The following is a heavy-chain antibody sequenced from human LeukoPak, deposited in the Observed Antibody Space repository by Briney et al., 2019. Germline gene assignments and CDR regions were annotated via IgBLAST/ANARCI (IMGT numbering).Heavy chain of an antibody. CDR2: ISGSGGST. CDR1: GFTFSSYS. CDR3: AKGGRSYGQAADAFDI. Sequence: TGGSLRLSCAASGFTFSSYSMNWVRQAPGKGLEWVSAISGSGGSTYYADSVKGRFTISRDNSKNTLYLQMNSLRAEDTAVYYCAKGGRSYGQAADAFDIWGQGTMVTVSS. J-gene: IGHJ3*02. D-gene: IGHD5-18*01. V-gene: IGHV3-23*01.